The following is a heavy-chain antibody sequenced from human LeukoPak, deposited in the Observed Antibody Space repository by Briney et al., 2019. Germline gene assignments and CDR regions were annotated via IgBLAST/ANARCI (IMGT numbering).Heavy chain of an antibody. Sequence: SETLSLTCTVSGGPISSGSYYWSWIRQPAGKGLEWIGRIYTSGSTNYNPSLKSRVTISVDTSKNQFSLKLSSVTAADTAVYYCARAVSGYHRPAFDIWGQGTMVTVSS. CDR1: GGPISSGSYY. D-gene: IGHD5-12*01. CDR3: ARAVSGYHRPAFDI. J-gene: IGHJ3*02. V-gene: IGHV4-61*02. CDR2: IYTSGST.